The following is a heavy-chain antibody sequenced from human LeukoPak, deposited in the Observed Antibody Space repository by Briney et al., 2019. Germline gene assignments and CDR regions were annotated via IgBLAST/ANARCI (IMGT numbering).Heavy chain of an antibody. V-gene: IGHV3-9*01. Sequence: GRSLRLSCAASGFTFDDYAMHWVRQAPGKGLEWASGVSWNSGSIGYADSVKGRFTISRDNSKNTLYLQMNSLRAEDTAVYYCAKAAILYYFDYWGQGTLVTVSS. CDR2: VSWNSGSI. CDR3: AKAAILYYFDY. J-gene: IGHJ4*02. D-gene: IGHD2-2*02. CDR1: GFTFDDYA.